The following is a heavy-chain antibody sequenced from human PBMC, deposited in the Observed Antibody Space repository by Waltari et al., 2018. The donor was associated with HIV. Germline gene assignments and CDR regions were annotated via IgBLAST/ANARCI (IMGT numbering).Heavy chain of an antibody. CDR3: GREGDYYDSSPFDY. D-gene: IGHD3-22*01. J-gene: IGHJ4*02. Sequence: QGQLVESGGREVQTGRSLRISCAAPGLTFTPPAMHWVRQALGKGLEWLAVISWDGSNKHYADSVKGRCTISRDNSRNSLYLQMSSLRAEDTAVYYCGREGDYYDSSPFDYWGQGTLVTVSS. CDR1: GLTFTPPA. V-gene: IGHV3-30-3*01. CDR2: ISWDGSNK.